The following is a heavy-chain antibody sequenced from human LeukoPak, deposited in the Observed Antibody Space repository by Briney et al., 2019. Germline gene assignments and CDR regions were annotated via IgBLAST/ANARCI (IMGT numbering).Heavy chain of an antibody. Sequence: ASVKVSCKASGYTFTSYGISWGRQAPGQGLEWMGWISAYNGNTNYAQKLQGRVTMTRDMSTSTDYMELSSLRSEDTAVYYCARGFYSSGWFNYYYYYMDVWGKGTTVTVSS. J-gene: IGHJ6*03. CDR1: GYTFTSYG. D-gene: IGHD6-19*01. CDR3: ARGFYSSGWFNYYYYYMDV. CDR2: ISAYNGNT. V-gene: IGHV1-18*01.